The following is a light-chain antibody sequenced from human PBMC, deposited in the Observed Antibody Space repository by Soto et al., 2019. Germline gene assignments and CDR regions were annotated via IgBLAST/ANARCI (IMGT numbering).Light chain of an antibody. CDR1: QSVLYNPNNKHY. V-gene: IGKV4-1*01. J-gene: IGKJ1*01. CDR3: HQYASSPWT. Sequence: DIVMTESPDSLTVSLGERATINCKSSQSVLYNPNNKHYLAWFQQKPGQPPKLLIYWASNRESGVPDRFSGSGSGTDFTLTTSSLQAEDVAVYYCHQYASSPWTFGQGTKVEI. CDR2: WAS.